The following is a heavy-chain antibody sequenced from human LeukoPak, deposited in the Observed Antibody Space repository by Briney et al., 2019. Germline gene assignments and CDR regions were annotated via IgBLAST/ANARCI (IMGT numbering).Heavy chain of an antibody. CDR2: IGTAGDT. V-gene: IGHV3-13*01. J-gene: IGHJ4*02. CDR1: GFTFSSYD. CDR3: ARGSVLKGFDY. Sequence: GGSLRLSCAVSGFTFSSYDMHWVRQATGKGLEWVSAIGTAGDTYYPGSVKGRFTISRENAKNSLYLQMNSLRAGDTAVYYCARGSVLKGFDYWGQGTLVTVSS. D-gene: IGHD2-8*01.